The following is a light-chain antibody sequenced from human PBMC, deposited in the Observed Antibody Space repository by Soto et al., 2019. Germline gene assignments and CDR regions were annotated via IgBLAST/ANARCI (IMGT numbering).Light chain of an antibody. V-gene: IGLV2-14*03. CDR1: SSDVGGYNY. J-gene: IGLJ1*01. CDR3: SSYTSSSTNYV. Sequence: SVLTQPASVSGSPGQSITISCTGTSSDVGGYNYVSWYQQHPGKAPKLVIYGVSGRPSGVSNRFSGSKSGSTASLTISGLQAEDEADYYCSSYTSSSTNYVFGTGTKVTVL. CDR2: GVS.